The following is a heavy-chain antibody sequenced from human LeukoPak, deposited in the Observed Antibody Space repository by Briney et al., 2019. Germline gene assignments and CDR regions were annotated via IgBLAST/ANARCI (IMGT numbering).Heavy chain of an antibody. D-gene: IGHD4-17*01. V-gene: IGHV4-39*01. CDR2: IYYSGST. CDR1: GGSISSSSYY. J-gene: IGHJ3*02. Sequence: ASETLSLTCTVSGGSISSSSYYWGWIRQPPGKGLEWIGSIYYSGSTYYNPSLKSRVTISVDTSKNQFSLKLSSVTAADTAVYYCSLRFTVTRPYDAFDIWGQGTMVTVSS. CDR3: SLRFTVTRPYDAFDI.